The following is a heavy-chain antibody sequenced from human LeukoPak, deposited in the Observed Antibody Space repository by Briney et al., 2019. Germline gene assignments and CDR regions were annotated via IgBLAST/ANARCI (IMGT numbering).Heavy chain of an antibody. Sequence: PSETLSLTCAVSGYSISSGYYWGWIRQPPGKGLEWIGSIYHSGSTYYNPSLKSRVTISVDTSKNQYSLKLSSVTATDTAVYYCARLAYFWSGYSYYFDYCGQGTLVTVSS. CDR1: GYSISSGYY. J-gene: IGHJ4*02. D-gene: IGHD3-3*01. CDR2: IYHSGST. V-gene: IGHV4-38-2*01. CDR3: ARLAYFWSGYSYYFDY.